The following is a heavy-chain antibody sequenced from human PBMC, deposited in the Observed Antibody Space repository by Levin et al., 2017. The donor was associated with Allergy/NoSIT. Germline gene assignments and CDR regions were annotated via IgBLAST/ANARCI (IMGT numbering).Heavy chain of an antibody. D-gene: IGHD1-26*01. CDR3: ARGWGLNY. CDR2: TYYRSTWSY. J-gene: IGHJ4*02. V-gene: IGHV6-1*01. CDR1: GDRVSSNNAA. Sequence: SQTLSLTCAISGDRVSSNNAAWNWIRQSPSRGLEWLGRTYYRSTWSYDYAASVKSRITINADTSKNQFSLQLNSVTPEDTAVYYCARGWGLNYWGQGILVTVSS.